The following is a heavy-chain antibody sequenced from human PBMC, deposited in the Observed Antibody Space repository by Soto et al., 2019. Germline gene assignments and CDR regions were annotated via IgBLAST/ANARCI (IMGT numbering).Heavy chain of an antibody. CDR3: TRASSLDFDF. CDR1: GFTFGDYA. D-gene: IGHD3-16*01. J-gene: IGHJ4*02. V-gene: IGHV3-49*04. Sequence: LRLSCTTSGFTFGDYALSWVRQAPGKGLEWVGFIRRNAYGGTTDYAASVKGRFTISRDDSKSIAYLQMNSLRTEDTALYYCTRASSLDFDFWGQGTLVTVSP. CDR2: IRRNAYGGTT.